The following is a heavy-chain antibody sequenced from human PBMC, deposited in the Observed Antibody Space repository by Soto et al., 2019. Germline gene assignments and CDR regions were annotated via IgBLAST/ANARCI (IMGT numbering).Heavy chain of an antibody. J-gene: IGHJ4*02. CDR1: GYTFTSYG. D-gene: IGHD2-2*01. V-gene: IGHV1-18*01. Sequence: ASVKVSCTDSGYTFTSYGISWVRQAPGQGLEWMGWISAYNGNTNYAQKLQGRVTMTTDTSTSTAYMELRSLRSDDTAVYYCARDPGLCSSTSCYGNYFDYWGQGTLVTVSS. CDR3: ARDPGLCSSTSCYGNYFDY. CDR2: ISAYNGNT.